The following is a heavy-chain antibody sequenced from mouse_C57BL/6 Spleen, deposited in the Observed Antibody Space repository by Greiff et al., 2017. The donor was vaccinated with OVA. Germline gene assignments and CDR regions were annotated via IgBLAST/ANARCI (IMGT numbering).Heavy chain of an antibody. CDR3: ARELRYGYFDV. CDR1: GYTFTSYT. J-gene: IGHJ1*03. D-gene: IGHD2-12*01. V-gene: IGHV1-4*01. CDR2: INPSSGYT. Sequence: QVQLKESGAELARPGASVKMSCKASGYTFTSYTMHWVKQRPGQGLELIGYINPSSGYTKYNQKFKDKATLTADKSSSTAYMQLSSLTSEDSAVYYCARELRYGYFDVWGTGTTVTVSS.